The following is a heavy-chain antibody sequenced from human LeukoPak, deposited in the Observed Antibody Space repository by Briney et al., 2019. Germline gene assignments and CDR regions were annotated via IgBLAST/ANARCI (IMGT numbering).Heavy chain of an antibody. CDR3: ARGVPAAGAKWFDP. CDR1: GGSITSGNW. V-gene: IGHV4-4*02. D-gene: IGHD6-13*01. Sequence: SETLSLTCAVSGGSITSGNWWTWVRQPLGKGLEWIGEVYHSGATNYNPSLKTRVTISVDKSKNEFSLALTSLNAADTAVYYCARGVPAAGAKWFDPWGQGSLVTVSS. J-gene: IGHJ5*02. CDR2: VYHSGAT.